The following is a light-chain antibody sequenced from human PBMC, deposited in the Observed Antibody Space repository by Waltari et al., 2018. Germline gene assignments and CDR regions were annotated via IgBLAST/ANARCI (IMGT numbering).Light chain of an antibody. V-gene: IGKV3-11*01. Sequence: EIVLTQSPATLSLSPGERATLSCRASQSVSRYLAWYQQKPGQALRLLIYDASNRATGIPARFSGSGSGTDFTLTISSLEPEDFAIYYCQQRTSWPAITFGQGTRLEIK. CDR2: DAS. CDR3: QQRTSWPAIT. CDR1: QSVSRY. J-gene: IGKJ5*01.